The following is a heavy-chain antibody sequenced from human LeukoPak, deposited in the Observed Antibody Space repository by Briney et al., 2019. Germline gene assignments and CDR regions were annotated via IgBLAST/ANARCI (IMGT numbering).Heavy chain of an antibody. V-gene: IGHV4-34*01. D-gene: IGHD5-18*01. Sequence: PSETLSLTCAVHGGSFSGYYWSWIRQPPGKGLEWIGEINHSGSTNYNPSLKSRVTISVDTSKNQFSLKLSSVTAADTAVYYCARTRRIQLWLWDWFDPWGQGTLVTVSS. CDR3: ARTRRIQLWLWDWFDP. CDR2: INHSGST. CDR1: GGSFSGYY. J-gene: IGHJ5*02.